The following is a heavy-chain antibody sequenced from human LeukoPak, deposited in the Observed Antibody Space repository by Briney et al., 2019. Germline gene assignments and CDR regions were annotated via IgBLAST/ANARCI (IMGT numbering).Heavy chain of an antibody. CDR1: GDSFSRYY. Sequence: SETLSLTCAVYGDSFSRYYCTWIRQPPAKELEWLGEINPSGSPKYNPSLKSRGTISVGTSKNQFSLRLTSVTDADRALYYCATVRHDPLEYYYYIDVWGNGTTVTVSS. CDR2: INPSGSP. D-gene: IGHD2/OR15-2a*01. J-gene: IGHJ6*03. CDR3: ATVRHDPLEYYYYIDV. V-gene: IGHV4-34*01.